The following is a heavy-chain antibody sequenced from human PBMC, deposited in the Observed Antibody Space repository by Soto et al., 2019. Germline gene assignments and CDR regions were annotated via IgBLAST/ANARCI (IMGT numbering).Heavy chain of an antibody. V-gene: IGHV1-69*13. D-gene: IGHD6-13*01. CDR2: IIPIFGTA. J-gene: IGHJ6*02. CDR1: GGTFSSYA. Sequence: SVKVSCKASGGTFSSYAISWVRQAPGQGLEWMGGIIPIFGTANYAQKFQGRVTITADESTSTAYMELSSLRSEDTAVYYCARDSSPDYYYYYGMDAWGQGTTVTVSS. CDR3: ARDSSPDYYYYYGMDA.